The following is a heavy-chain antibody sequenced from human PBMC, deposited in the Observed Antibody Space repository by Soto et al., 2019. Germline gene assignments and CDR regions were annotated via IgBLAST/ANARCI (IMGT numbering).Heavy chain of an antibody. CDR1: GGSFSGHY. V-gene: IGHV4-34*01. CDR3: ARVRLKWFGELPVPILYDY. CDR2: IKYSGST. D-gene: IGHD3-10*01. Sequence: PSETLSLTCAVYGGSFSGHYWSWIRQPPGKGLEWIGEIKYSGSTNYNPSLKSRVTISLDTSKNQFSLKLHSVTAADTAVYYCARVRLKWFGELPVPILYDYWGQGTLVTVSS. J-gene: IGHJ4*02.